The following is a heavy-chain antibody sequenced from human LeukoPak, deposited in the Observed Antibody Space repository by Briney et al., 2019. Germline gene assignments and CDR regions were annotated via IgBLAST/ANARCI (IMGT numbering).Heavy chain of an antibody. V-gene: IGHV1-18*01. CDR3: ARDTAAVVVAATPKYDY. D-gene: IGHD2-15*01. Sequence: ASVKVSCKASGYTFTSYGISWVRQAPGQGLEWMGWISAYNGNTNYAQKLQGRVTMTTDTSTSTAYMELRSLRSDDTAVYYCARDTAAVVVAATPKYDYWGQGTLVTVSS. CDR1: GYTFTSYG. CDR2: ISAYNGNT. J-gene: IGHJ4*02.